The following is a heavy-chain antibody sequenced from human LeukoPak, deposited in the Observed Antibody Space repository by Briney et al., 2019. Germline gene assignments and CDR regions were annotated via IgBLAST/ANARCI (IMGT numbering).Heavy chain of an antibody. CDR3: AKAAPSYSSLYYFDY. CDR2: IQYDGSNK. Sequence: GGSLRLSCAASGFSFSTYSMQWVRQAPGKGLEWVAFIQYDGSNKYYADSVKGRFTISRDNSKNTLYLQMNSLRVEDMAVYYCAKAAPSYSSLYYFDYWGRGTLVTVSS. CDR1: GFSFSTYS. J-gene: IGHJ4*02. V-gene: IGHV3-30*02. D-gene: IGHD6-13*01.